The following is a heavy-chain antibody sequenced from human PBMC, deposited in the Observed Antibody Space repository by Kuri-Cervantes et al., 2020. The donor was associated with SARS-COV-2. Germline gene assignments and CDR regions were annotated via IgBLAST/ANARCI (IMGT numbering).Heavy chain of an antibody. V-gene: IGHV4-4*07. J-gene: IGHJ5*02. D-gene: IGHD3-22*01. CDR2: IYTSGST. Sequence: SETLSLTCTVSGGSISSYYWSWIRQPAGKGLEWIGRIYTSGSTNYNPSLKSRVTMSVDTSKNQFSLKLSSVTAADTAVYYCARHEGAYDSSGYYYPGWFDPWGQGTLVTVSS. CDR1: GGSISSYY. CDR3: ARHEGAYDSSGYYYPGWFDP.